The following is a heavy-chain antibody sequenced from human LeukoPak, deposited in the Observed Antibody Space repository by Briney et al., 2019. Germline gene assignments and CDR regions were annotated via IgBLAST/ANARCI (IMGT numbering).Heavy chain of an antibody. CDR3: ARHVRSVGAVSSDY. CDR1: GGSISSYY. CDR2: IYYSGST. V-gene: IGHV4-59*08. D-gene: IGHD1-26*01. J-gene: IGHJ4*02. Sequence: PSETLSLTCTVSGGSISSYYWSWIRQPPGKGLGWIGYIYYSGSTNYNPSLKSRVTISVDTSKNQFSLKLSSVTAADTAVYYCARHVRSVGAVSSDYWGQGTLVTVSS.